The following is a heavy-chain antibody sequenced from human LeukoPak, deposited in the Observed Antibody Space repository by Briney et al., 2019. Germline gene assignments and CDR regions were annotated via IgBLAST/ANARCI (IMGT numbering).Heavy chain of an antibody. CDR2: IIGSGDST. Sequence: GGSLRLSCATSGFTFSSYAMGWVRQVPGKGLEWVSAIIGSGDSTYYADSVKGRFTISRDNSKNTLYLQMNSLRAEDTAVYYCAKRYCSSTSCSYYYYYGLDVWGQGTTVTVSS. J-gene: IGHJ6*02. CDR1: GFTFSSYA. V-gene: IGHV3-23*01. CDR3: AKRYCSSTSCSYYYYYGLDV. D-gene: IGHD2-2*01.